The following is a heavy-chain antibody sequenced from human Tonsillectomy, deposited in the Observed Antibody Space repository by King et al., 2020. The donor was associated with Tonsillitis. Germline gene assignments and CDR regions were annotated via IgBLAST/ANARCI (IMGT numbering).Heavy chain of an antibody. V-gene: IGHV4-59*09. D-gene: IGHD5-18*01. Sequence: PSLKSRVTISVDTSKNQFSLKLSSVTAADTAVYYCARGGYTYGLDCWGQGTL. J-gene: IGHJ4*02. CDR3: ARGGYTYGLDC.